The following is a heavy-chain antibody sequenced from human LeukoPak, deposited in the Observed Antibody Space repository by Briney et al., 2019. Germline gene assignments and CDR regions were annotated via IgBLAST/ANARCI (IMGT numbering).Heavy chain of an antibody. V-gene: IGHV1-69*01. CDR3: ARVRYQVVVIAYDAFDI. CDR2: IIPIFGTA. CDR1: GGTFSSYA. D-gene: IGHD2-21*01. Sequence: SVKVSCKXSGGTFSSYAISWVRQAPGQGLEWMGGIIPIFGTANYAQKFQGRVTITADESTSTAYMELSSLRSEDTAVYYCARVRYQVVVIAYDAFDIWGQGTMVAVSS. J-gene: IGHJ3*02.